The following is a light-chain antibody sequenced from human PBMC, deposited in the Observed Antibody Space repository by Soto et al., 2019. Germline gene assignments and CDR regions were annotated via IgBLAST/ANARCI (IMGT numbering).Light chain of an antibody. Sequence: DIQMTQSPSSLSASVGDRVTITCQASQDISNYLNWYQQKPGKAPKLLIYDASNLETGVPSRFSGSGSGTDFTFTISSLQPEDIATYYCQQGYSSITFAQGTRLEIK. CDR1: QDISNY. CDR2: DAS. J-gene: IGKJ5*01. CDR3: QQGYSSIT. V-gene: IGKV1-33*01.